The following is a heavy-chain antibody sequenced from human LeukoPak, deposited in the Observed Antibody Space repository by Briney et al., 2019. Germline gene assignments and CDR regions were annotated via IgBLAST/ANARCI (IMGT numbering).Heavy chain of an antibody. D-gene: IGHD6-19*01. Sequence: PGGSLRPSCAASGFTFSTYGMHWVRQAPGKGLEWVAVIWYDGSNKFYADSVKGRFTISRDNSNNTLYLQMNSLRAEDTAIYYCAKKIKGGIIAVACTLDVWGKGTTVSVSS. J-gene: IGHJ6*04. CDR3: AKKIKGGIIAVACTLDV. CDR2: IWYDGSNK. CDR1: GFTFSTYG. V-gene: IGHV3-33*06.